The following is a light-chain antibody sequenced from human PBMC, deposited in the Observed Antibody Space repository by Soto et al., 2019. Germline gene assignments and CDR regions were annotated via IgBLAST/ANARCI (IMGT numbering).Light chain of an antibody. CDR3: QQYKQGPPWT. CDR1: QSIGSN. J-gene: IGKJ1*01. V-gene: IGKV3-15*01. Sequence: EVVMTQSPATLSVSPGESATLSCRASQSIGSNLAWYQQRPGQAPRLLIYATSTRPTGIPDGFSGSVSWTGFNLTISSLQPEDFAVYYCQQYKQGPPWTFGQGTKVEIK. CDR2: ATS.